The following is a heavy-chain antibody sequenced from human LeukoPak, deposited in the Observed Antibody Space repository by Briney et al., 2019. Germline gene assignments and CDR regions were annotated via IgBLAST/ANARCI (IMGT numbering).Heavy chain of an antibody. CDR3: AKDHLWGGYDQGAFDI. V-gene: IGHV3-23*01. D-gene: IGHD5-12*01. J-gene: IGHJ3*02. Sequence: GGSLRLSCAASGFTFSSYAMSWVRQVPGKGLEWVSAISGSGGSTYYADSVKGRFTISRDNSKNTLYLQMNSLRAEDTAVYYCAKDHLWGGYDQGAFDIWGQGTKVTVSS. CDR1: GFTFSSYA. CDR2: ISGSGGST.